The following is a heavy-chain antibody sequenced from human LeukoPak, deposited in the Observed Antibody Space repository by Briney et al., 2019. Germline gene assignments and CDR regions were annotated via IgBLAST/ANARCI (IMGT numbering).Heavy chain of an antibody. J-gene: IGHJ4*02. D-gene: IGHD4-23*01. V-gene: IGHV4-31*03. CDR1: GGSISSGAYY. CDR3: ARSYGGNSRFDY. Sequence: PSETLSLTCTVSGGSISSGAYYWSWIRQHPEKGLEWIGYIYYSGSTYYNPSLKSRLIISVDTSKNQFSLKLSSVTAADTAVYYCARSYGGNSRFDYWGQGTLVTVSS. CDR2: IYYSGST.